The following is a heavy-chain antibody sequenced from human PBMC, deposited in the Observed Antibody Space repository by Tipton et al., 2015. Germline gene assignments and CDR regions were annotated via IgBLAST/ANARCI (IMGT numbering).Heavy chain of an antibody. D-gene: IGHD5-24*01. CDR1: GGSISSHF. Sequence: GLVKPSETLSLTCTVSGGSISSHFWSWIRQPPGKGLEWIGYIYYSGSTNYNPSLKSRVTISVDTSKKQFSLNLSSVTAADTAVYYCARGWGAWMAQRPLDYWGQGTLVTVSS. V-gene: IGHV4-59*11. CDR2: IYYSGST. CDR3: ARGWGAWMAQRPLDY. J-gene: IGHJ4*02.